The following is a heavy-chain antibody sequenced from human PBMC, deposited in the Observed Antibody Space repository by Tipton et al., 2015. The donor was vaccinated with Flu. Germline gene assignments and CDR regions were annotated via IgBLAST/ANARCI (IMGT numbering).Heavy chain of an antibody. CDR3: ARRTRTFDI. CDR1: GGSISSSSNY. CDR2: IFYSGST. V-gene: IGHV4-39*01. D-gene: IGHD3/OR15-3a*01. Sequence: TLSLTCTVSGGSISSSSNYWGWFRQPPGKGLEWIGSIFYSGSTYYNLSLKRRVTISVDTSNNQFSLELRTVTAADTAVYYCARRTRTFDIWGQGTLVTVSS. J-gene: IGHJ3*02.